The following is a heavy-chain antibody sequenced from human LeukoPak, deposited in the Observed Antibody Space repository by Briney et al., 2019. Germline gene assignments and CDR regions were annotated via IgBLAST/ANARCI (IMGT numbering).Heavy chain of an antibody. J-gene: IGHJ4*02. CDR1: GGSISSYY. CDR3: ARVVGEGYSEY. D-gene: IGHD5-24*01. V-gene: IGHV4-59*01. Sequence: SETLSLTCTVSGGSISSYYWSWIRQPPGKGLEWIGYIYYSGGTNYNPSLKSRVTISIDTSKNQFSLKLTSVTAADTAVYYCARVVGEGYSEYWGQGTLVTVSS. CDR2: IYYSGGT.